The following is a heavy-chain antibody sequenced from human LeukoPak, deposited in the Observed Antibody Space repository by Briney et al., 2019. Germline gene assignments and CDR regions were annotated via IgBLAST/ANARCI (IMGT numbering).Heavy chain of an antibody. CDR1: GFTFSSYW. Sequence: GGSLRLSCAASGFTFSSYWMHWVRQAPGKGLVWVSFINSDGSSTRYADSVKGRFTISRDNAKNSLYLQMNSLRAEDTSVYYCARGHYGLDYWGQGTLVTVSS. CDR2: INSDGSST. CDR3: ARGHYGLDY. D-gene: IGHD4-17*01. V-gene: IGHV3-74*01. J-gene: IGHJ4*02.